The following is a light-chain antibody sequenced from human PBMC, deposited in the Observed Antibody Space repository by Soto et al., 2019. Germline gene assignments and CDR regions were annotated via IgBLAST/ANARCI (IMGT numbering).Light chain of an antibody. CDR2: LNSDGSH. CDR1: SGNNSYA. J-gene: IGLJ2*01. V-gene: IGLV4-69*01. Sequence: QPVLTQSPSASASLGASVKLTCTLSSGNNSYAIAWHQQQPEKGPRYMMKLNSDGSHSKGDGIPDLFSCSSSGAERYLTISSLPSEDEADYYCQTWGTGIRVFGGGTQLTVL. CDR3: QTWGTGIRV.